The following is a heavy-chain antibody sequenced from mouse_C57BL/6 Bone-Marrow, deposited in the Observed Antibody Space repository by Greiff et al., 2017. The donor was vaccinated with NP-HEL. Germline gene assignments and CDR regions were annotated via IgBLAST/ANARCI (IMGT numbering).Heavy chain of an antibody. CDR2: INPSSGYT. CDR3: ARLLRWFAY. D-gene: IGHD1-1*01. V-gene: IGHV1-4*01. CDR1: GYTFTSYT. Sequence: VQVVESGAELARPGASVKMSCKASGYTFTSYTMHWVKQRPGQGLEWIGYINPSSGYTKYNQKFKDKATLTADKSSSTAYMQLSSLTSEDSAVYYCARLLRWFAYWGQGTLVTVSA. J-gene: IGHJ3*01.